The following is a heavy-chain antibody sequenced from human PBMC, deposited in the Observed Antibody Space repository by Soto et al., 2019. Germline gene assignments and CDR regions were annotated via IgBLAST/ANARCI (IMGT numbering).Heavy chain of an antibody. Sequence: SVKVSCKASGGTFSSYAISWVRQAPGQGLEWMGGIIPIFGTANYAQKFQGRVTITADESTSTAYMELSSLRSEDTAVYYCARGSVTGTNPPEFGLLDIWGQGTMVTVSS. V-gene: IGHV1-69*13. D-gene: IGHD1-7*01. CDR2: IIPIFGTA. CDR1: GGTFSSYA. J-gene: IGHJ3*02. CDR3: ARGSVTGTNPPEFGLLDI.